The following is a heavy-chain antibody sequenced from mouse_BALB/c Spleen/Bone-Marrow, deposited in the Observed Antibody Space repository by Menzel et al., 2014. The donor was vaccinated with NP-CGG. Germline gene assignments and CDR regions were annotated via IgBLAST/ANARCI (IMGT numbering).Heavy chain of an antibody. J-gene: IGHJ2*01. CDR2: ISSGGHYT. CDR1: GFTFSSYS. D-gene: IGHD2-4*01. Sequence: EVQLQQSGGGLVKPGGSLKLSCAASGFTFSSYSMSWVRQTPEKRLEWVATISSGGHYTYYPDSVKGRFTISRDNAKNTLYLQMSSLKSEDTAMYYCSKDGGYDYSYYLDYWGQGTTLTVSS. CDR3: SKDGGYDYSYYLDY. V-gene: IGHV5-6-4*01.